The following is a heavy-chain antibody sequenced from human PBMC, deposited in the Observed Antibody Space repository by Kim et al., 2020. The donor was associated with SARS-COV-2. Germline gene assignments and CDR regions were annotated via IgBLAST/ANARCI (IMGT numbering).Heavy chain of an antibody. Sequence: SYAQKFQGRVTMTRDTSTSTVYMELSSLRSEDTAVYYCATAGGAVAPFDYWGQGTLVTVSS. D-gene: IGHD6-19*01. CDR3: ATAGGAVAPFDY. J-gene: IGHJ4*02. V-gene: IGHV1-46*01.